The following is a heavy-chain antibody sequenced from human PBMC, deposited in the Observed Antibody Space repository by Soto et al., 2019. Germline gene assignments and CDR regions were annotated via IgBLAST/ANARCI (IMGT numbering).Heavy chain of an antibody. J-gene: IGHJ6*02. CDR2: INKDGGTT. V-gene: IGHV3-23*01. CDR1: GFTFSDYF. D-gene: IGHD1-20*01. CDR3: AKGLHWYGIDV. Sequence: EVQLLESGGGLVQPGESLRLSCAASGFTFSDYFMNWVRQAPGKGLEWVSGINKDGGTTQNADFVRGRFTISRDNSRNTLYLRMSSVRAADTALYYCAKGLHWYGIDVWGQGTTVPVS.